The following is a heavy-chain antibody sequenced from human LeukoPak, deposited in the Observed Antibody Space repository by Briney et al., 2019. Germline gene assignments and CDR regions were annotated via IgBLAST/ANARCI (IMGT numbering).Heavy chain of an antibody. J-gene: IGHJ6*03. V-gene: IGHV3-7*01. CDR3: AKERHPSIAAAGNYYYYMDV. CDR1: GITFSSHW. D-gene: IGHD6-13*01. CDR2: IKQDGSEK. Sequence: GSLKLSCAASGITFSSHWMSWVRQAPGKGLEWVANIKQDGSEKNYVDFVKGRFTISRDNAKNSLYLQMNSLRAEDTAVYYCAKERHPSIAAAGNYYYYMDVWGKGTTVTISS.